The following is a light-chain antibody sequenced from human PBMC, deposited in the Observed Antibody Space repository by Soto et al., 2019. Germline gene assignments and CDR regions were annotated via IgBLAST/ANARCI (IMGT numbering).Light chain of an antibody. CDR2: GAS. CDR3: QHYGSSWT. CDR1: QSVDSTY. V-gene: IGKV3-20*01. Sequence: EIVLTQSPGTLSLSPGERATLSCRASQSVDSTYLAWYQQKPGQAPRLLIYGASSRATGIPDRFSGSGSGTDFILTISRLEPEDFAVYYCQHYGSSWTFGQGTKVDIK. J-gene: IGKJ1*01.